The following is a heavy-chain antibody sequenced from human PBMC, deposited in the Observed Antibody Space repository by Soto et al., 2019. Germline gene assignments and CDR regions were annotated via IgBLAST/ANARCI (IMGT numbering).Heavy chain of an antibody. CDR3: AKVLDSSGYYNWFDP. Sequence: GGSLRLSCAASGFTFSSYAMSWVRQAPGKGLEWVSAISGSGGSTYYADSVKGRFTISRDNSKNTLYLQMNSLRAEDTAVYYCAKVLDSSGYYNWFDPWGQGXLVTVSS. V-gene: IGHV3-23*01. CDR1: GFTFSSYA. J-gene: IGHJ5*02. D-gene: IGHD3-22*01. CDR2: ISGSGGST.